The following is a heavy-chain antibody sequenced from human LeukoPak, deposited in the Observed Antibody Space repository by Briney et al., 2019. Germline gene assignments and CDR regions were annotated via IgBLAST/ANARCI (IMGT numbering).Heavy chain of an antibody. CDR2: IGTAGDT. V-gene: IGHV3-13*01. D-gene: IGHD3-3*01. CDR1: GFTFSSYD. J-gene: IGHJ4*02. Sequence: PGGSLRLSCAASGFTFSSYDMRWVRQIKGKGLEWVSAIGTAGDTYYAGSVKGRFTISREDARNSPYLQMNNLRVGDTAVYYCVRDARERGFASWGQGTLVTVSS. CDR3: VRDARERGFAS.